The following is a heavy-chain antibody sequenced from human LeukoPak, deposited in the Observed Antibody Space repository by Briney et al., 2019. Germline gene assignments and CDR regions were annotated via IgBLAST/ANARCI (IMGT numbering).Heavy chain of an antibody. V-gene: IGHV4-31*02. CDR2: IYYSGST. D-gene: IGHD3-10*01. Sequence: SETLSLTCTVSGGSVSSNLYYWSWIRQPPGEGLEWIGYIYYSGSTYYNPSLKSRVTISVDTSKNQFSLKLSSVTAADTAVYYCARGRPMVRGVLMFWFDPWGQGTLVTVSS. J-gene: IGHJ5*02. CDR1: GGSVSSNLYY. CDR3: ARGRPMVRGVLMFWFDP.